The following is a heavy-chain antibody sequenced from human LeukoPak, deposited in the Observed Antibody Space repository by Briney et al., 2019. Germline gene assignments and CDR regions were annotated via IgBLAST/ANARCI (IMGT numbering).Heavy chain of an antibody. CDR3: ARGPPALAY. CDR1: GGSVSSGSYY. D-gene: IGHD5-18*01. V-gene: IGHV4-39*07. CDR2: INHSGST. J-gene: IGHJ4*02. Sequence: SETLSLTCTVSGGSVSSGSYYWSWIRQPPGKGLEWIGEINHSGSTNYNPSLKSRVTISVDTSKNQFSLKLSSVTAADTAVYYCARGPPALAYWGQGTLVTVSS.